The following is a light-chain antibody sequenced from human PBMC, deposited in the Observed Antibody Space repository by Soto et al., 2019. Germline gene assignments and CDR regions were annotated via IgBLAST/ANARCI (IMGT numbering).Light chain of an antibody. CDR3: CSYAGRYVYV. V-gene: IGLV2-11*01. CDR1: SSDVGAYNY. CDR2: DVN. J-gene: IGLJ1*01. Sequence: QSALTQPRSVSGSPGQSATISCTGSSSDVGAYNYVSWYQTNTGKAPKILIYDVNKRLSGVPDRFSGCNFGNTASLTISGLQAEDEATFYCCSYAGRYVYVFGRGTKVTV.